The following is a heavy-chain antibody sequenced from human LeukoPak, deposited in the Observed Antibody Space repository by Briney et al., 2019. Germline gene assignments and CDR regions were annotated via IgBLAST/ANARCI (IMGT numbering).Heavy chain of an antibody. CDR2: IWYEESKT. J-gene: IGHJ4*02. V-gene: IGHV3-30*02. CDR3: AKESTIYCGGDCYSIGADY. Sequence: QPGGSLRLSCAASGFTFSSYGMYWVRQAPGKGLEWVAFIWYEESKTYYADSVKGRFTISRDNSKNTRYLQMNSLRAEDTAVYYCAKESTIYCGGDCYSIGADYWGQGTLVTVSS. D-gene: IGHD2-21*02. CDR1: GFTFSSYG.